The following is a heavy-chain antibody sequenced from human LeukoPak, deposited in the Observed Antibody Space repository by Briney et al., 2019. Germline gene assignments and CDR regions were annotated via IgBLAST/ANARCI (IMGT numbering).Heavy chain of an antibody. CDR3: ARIFVTEGSNY. Sequence: GGSLRLSCAASGFTFSGSAMHWVRQASGKGLEWVGRIRSKANSYATAYAASVKGRFTISRDDSKNTAYLQMNSLKTEDTAVYYCARIFVTEGSNYWGQGTLVTVSS. CDR2: IRSKANSYAT. V-gene: IGHV3-73*01. CDR1: GFTFSGSA. J-gene: IGHJ4*02. D-gene: IGHD2-21*02.